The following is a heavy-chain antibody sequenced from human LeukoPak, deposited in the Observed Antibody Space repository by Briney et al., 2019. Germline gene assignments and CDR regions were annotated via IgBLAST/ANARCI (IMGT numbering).Heavy chain of an antibody. D-gene: IGHD5-18*01. CDR2: INHSGST. CDR3: ARGWIRGLFDY. Sequence: YWIGWVRQMPGKGLEWIGEINHSGSTNYNPSLKSRVTISVDTSKNQFSLKLSSVTAADTAVYYCARGWIRGLFDYWGQGTLVTVSS. J-gene: IGHJ4*02. CDR1: Y. V-gene: IGHV4-34*01.